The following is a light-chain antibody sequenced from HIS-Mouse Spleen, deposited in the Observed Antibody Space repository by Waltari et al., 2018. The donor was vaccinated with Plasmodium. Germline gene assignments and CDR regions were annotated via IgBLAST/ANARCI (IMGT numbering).Light chain of an antibody. CDR1: SSDVGGYNY. Sequence: QSALTQPPSASEPPGQSVTISCTGTSSDVGGYNYVSWYQQHPGKAPKLMIYEVSKRPTGVPDRFSGSKSGNTASLTVSGLQAEDEADYYCSSYAGSNNLVFGGGTKLTVL. CDR3: SSYAGSNNLV. J-gene: IGLJ3*02. V-gene: IGLV2-8*01. CDR2: EVS.